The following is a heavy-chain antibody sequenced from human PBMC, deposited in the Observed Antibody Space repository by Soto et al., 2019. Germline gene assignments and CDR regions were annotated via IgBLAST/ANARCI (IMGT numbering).Heavy chain of an antibody. CDR3: ARDLRGAAAGTSMGY. J-gene: IGHJ4*02. D-gene: IGHD6-13*01. Sequence: QVQLVQSGAEVKKPGASVKVSCKASGYTFTGYYMHWVRQAPGQGLEWMGWINPNSGGTNYAQKFQGRVTMTRDTSISKAYMELSRLRSDDTAVYYCARDLRGAAAGTSMGYWGQGTLVTVSS. V-gene: IGHV1-2*02. CDR2: INPNSGGT. CDR1: GYTFTGYY.